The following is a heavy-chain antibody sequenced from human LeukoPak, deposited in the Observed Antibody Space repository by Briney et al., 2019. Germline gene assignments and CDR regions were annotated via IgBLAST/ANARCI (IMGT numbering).Heavy chain of an antibody. J-gene: IGHJ6*03. CDR2: IYSGGST. Sequence: GGSLRLSCAASGFTVSSNCMSWVRQAPGKGLEWVSVIYSGGSTYYADSVKGRFTISRDNSKNTLYLQMNSLKGDDTAVYYCAKDSAFYYIDVWGKGTTVIISS. V-gene: IGHV3-53*05. CDR3: AKDSAFYYIDV. CDR1: GFTVSSNC. D-gene: IGHD3-10*01.